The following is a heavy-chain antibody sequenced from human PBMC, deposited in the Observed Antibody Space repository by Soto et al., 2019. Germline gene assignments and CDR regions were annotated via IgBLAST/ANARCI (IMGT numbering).Heavy chain of an antibody. V-gene: IGHV1-18*01. CDR1: GYIFVNYG. Sequence: QVQLVQSGDEVKKPGASVKVSCKASGYIFVNYGIAWVRQAPRQGLEWMGWISPYTGNTHSASKVQGRLTMTTDTSRSTADMALGRLTSDHTAVYYCVMVDNYVPPTPQDVWGQGTTVTVSS. CDR2: ISPYTGNT. J-gene: IGHJ6*02. D-gene: IGHD3-16*01. CDR3: VMVDNYVPPTPQDV.